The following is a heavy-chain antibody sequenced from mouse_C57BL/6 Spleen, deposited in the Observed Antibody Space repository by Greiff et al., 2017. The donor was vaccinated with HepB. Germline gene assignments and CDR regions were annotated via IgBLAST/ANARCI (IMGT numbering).Heavy chain of an antibody. Sequence: QVQLQQSGAELVRPGASVKLSCKASGYTFTDYYINWVKQRPGQGLEWIARIYPGSGNTYYNEKFKGKATLTAEKSSSTAYMQLSSLTSEDSAVYFCARVIYDGFMDYWGQGTSVTVSS. J-gene: IGHJ4*01. V-gene: IGHV1-76*01. CDR3: ARVIYDGFMDY. CDR1: GYTFTDYY. CDR2: IYPGSGNT. D-gene: IGHD2-3*01.